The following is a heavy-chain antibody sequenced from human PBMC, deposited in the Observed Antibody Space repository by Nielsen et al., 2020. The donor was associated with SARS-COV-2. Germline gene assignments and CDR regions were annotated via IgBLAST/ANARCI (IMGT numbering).Heavy chain of an antibody. CDR1: GGSLSGYY. Sequence: SETLSLTCAVYGGSLSGYYWSWIRQPPGKGLEWIGYISYTGSTNHNPSLNSRVTISLDMSKNQFSLKLSSVTAADTGVYYCARNPTTYYDFWSGYSVYYYGMDVWGPGTTVTVSS. J-gene: IGHJ6*02. CDR2: ISYTGST. CDR3: ARNPTTYYDFWSGYSVYYYGMDV. V-gene: IGHV4-59*01. D-gene: IGHD3-3*01.